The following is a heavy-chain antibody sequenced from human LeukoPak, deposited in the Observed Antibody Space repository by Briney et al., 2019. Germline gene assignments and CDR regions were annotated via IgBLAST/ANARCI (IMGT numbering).Heavy chain of an antibody. CDR3: ASRQGAAFAI. J-gene: IGHJ3*02. CDR2: IWSGGSNK. V-gene: IGHV3-33*01. Sequence: GGSLRLSCAASGFTFSSYDMHWVRQAPGRGLEWLSLIWSGGSNKYYADSVKGRFTISRDNSENTLYLQMNSLRDEDTAVYYCASRQGAAFAIWGQGTMVTVSS. D-gene: IGHD4/OR15-4a*01. CDR1: GFTFSSYD.